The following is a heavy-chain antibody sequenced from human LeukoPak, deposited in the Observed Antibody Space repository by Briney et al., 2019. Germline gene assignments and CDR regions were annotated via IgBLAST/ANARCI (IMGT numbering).Heavy chain of an antibody. CDR3: ARLVVTAPQYHNYMDV. J-gene: IGHJ6*03. D-gene: IGHD2-21*02. CDR2: INHIGTT. Sequence: SETLSLTCNVSGGSFNGYYWTWIRQPPGKGLEWIAEINHIGTTNHNPSLKSRVTVSTDTSKQQFFLKLTSVTAADTALYYCARLVVTAPQYHNYMDVWGEGTTVTVSS. V-gene: IGHV4-34*01. CDR1: GGSFNGYY.